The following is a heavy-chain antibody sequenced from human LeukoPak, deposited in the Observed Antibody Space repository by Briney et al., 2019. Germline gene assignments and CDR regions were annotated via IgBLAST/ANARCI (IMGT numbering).Heavy chain of an antibody. CDR1: GFTFSSYA. Sequence: GGSLRLSCAASGFTFSSYAMSWVRQAPGKGLEWVSGISGSGGSTYYADSVKGRFTISRDNSKNTLYVQMNSLRVEDTAVYHCAKGLSSSWYSVDYWGQGTLVTVSS. D-gene: IGHD6-13*01. CDR2: ISGSGGST. V-gene: IGHV3-23*01. J-gene: IGHJ4*02. CDR3: AKGLSSSWYSVDY.